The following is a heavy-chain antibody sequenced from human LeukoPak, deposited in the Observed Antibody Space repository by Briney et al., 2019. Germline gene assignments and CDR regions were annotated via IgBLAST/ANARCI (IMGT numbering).Heavy chain of an antibody. Sequence: SETLSLTCTVSGGSISSYYWSWIRQPPGKGLEWIGYIYTSGSTNYNPSLKSRVTISVDTSKNQFSLKLSSVTAADTAVYYCARQHSTGWSPFSGNQPRLDYWGQGTLVTVYS. J-gene: IGHJ4*02. V-gene: IGHV4-4*09. CDR2: IYTSGST. D-gene: IGHD6-19*01. CDR1: GGSISSYY. CDR3: ARQHSTGWSPFSGNQPRLDY.